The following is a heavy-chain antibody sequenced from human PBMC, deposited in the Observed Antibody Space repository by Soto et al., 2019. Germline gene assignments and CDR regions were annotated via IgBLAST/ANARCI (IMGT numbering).Heavy chain of an antibody. D-gene: IGHD6-13*01. Sequence: GGSARLSCAASGFTFSDHYMDWVRQAPGKGLEWVGRIRNKARSHTIEYAASVRGRFTISRDDSENSLYLQMNSLKTDDTAVYYCTRGAAGMGASGSEDY. J-gene: IGHJ4*01. CDR3: TRGAAGMGASGSEDY. V-gene: IGHV3-72*01. CDR2: IRNKARSHTI. CDR1: GFTFSDHY.